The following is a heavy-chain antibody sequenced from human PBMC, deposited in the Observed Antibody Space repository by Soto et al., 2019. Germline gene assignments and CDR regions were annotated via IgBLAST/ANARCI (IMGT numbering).Heavy chain of an antibody. CDR2: VNIYEGST. Sequence: QVQLVQSGAEVRKPGASVKVSCKASGYSFTSYGITWVRQAPGQGLEWMGWVNIYEGSTNYAQKSKGRXTMTTDTSTSTVYLEVRSLRSDDTAMYYCARERGGYADGDYWGQGTLVTVSS. CDR3: ARERGGYADGDY. V-gene: IGHV1-18*01. CDR1: GYSFTSYG. J-gene: IGHJ4*02. D-gene: IGHD5-18*01.